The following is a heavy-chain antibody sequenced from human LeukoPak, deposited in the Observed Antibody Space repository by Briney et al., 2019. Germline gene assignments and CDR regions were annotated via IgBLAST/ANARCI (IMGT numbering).Heavy chain of an antibody. CDR1: GFTFSSYG. D-gene: IGHD3-3*01. CDR3: AKEGAPYDFWSGYPDNWFDP. CDR2: ISYDGSNK. J-gene: IGHJ5*02. V-gene: IGHV3-30*18. Sequence: PGGSLRLSCAASGFTFSSYGMHWVRQAPGKGLEWVAVISYDGSNKYYADSVKGRFTISRDNSKNTLYLQMNSLRAEDTAVYCCAKEGAPYDFWSGYPDNWFDPWGQGTLVTVSS.